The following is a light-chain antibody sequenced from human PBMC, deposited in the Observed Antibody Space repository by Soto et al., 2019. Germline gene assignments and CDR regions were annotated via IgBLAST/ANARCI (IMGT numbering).Light chain of an antibody. CDR1: KSLSHSY. CDR2: GAS. CDR3: QQYNNWPLT. Sequence: EIVLTQSPDTLSLSPGDRATLSCRASKSLSHSYLAWYQQKPGPARRLLIYGASTRATGIPARFSGSGSGTEVTLTISSLLSEDFAVYYCQQYNNWPLTFGGGNKVEI. V-gene: IGKV3-15*01. J-gene: IGKJ4*01.